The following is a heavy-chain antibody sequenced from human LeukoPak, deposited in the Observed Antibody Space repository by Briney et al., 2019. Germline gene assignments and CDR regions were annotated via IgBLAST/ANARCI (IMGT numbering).Heavy chain of an antibody. CDR1: GFTFSSYA. D-gene: IGHD6-19*01. Sequence: QSGGSLRLSCAASGFTFSSYAMHWVRQAPGKGLEWVAVISYDGSNKYYADSVKGRFTISRDNSKNTLYLQMNSLRAEDTAVYYCSRVAVAVVAGISYYGFDVWGQGTSVTVSS. J-gene: IGHJ6*02. CDR2: ISYDGSNK. V-gene: IGHV3-30-3*01. CDR3: SRVAVAVVAGISYYGFDV.